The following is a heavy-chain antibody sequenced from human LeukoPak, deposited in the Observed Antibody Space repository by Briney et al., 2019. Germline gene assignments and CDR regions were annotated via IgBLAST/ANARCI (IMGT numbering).Heavy chain of an antibody. D-gene: IGHD3-3*01. V-gene: IGHV1-8*01. Sequence: ASVKVSCKASGYTFTSYDINWVRQATGQGLEWMGWMNPNSGNTGYAQKFQDRVTMTRNTSISTAYMELSSLRSEDTAVYYCARGRHYDFWSGYTSLDYWGQGTLVTVSS. CDR2: MNPNSGNT. CDR3: ARGRHYDFWSGYTSLDY. CDR1: GYTFTSYD. J-gene: IGHJ4*02.